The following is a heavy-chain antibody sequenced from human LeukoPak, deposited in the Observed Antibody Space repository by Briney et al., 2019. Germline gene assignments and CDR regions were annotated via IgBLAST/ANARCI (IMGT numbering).Heavy chain of an antibody. J-gene: IGHJ4*02. D-gene: IGHD3-3*01. CDR1: GFTFSSYS. Sequence: GSLRLSCAASGFTFSSYSMNWVRQAPGKGLEWVSSISSSSSYIYYADSVKGRFTISRDNAKNSLYLQMNSLRAEDTAVYYCARDGYYDFWSGLWGQGTLVTVSS. CDR2: ISSSSSYI. CDR3: ARDGYYDFWSGL. V-gene: IGHV3-21*01.